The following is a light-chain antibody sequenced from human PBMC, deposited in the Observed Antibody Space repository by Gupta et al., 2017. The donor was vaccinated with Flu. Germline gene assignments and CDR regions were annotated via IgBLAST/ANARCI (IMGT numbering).Light chain of an antibody. CDR1: RLGDNF. Sequence: CSGDRLGDNFVSWYQQKPGQSPVLVIYQDSKRPSGIPERFSGSNSENTATLTVGGTQAVDEADFYCQTWDGTTGVFGGGTKLTVL. CDR2: QDS. V-gene: IGLV3-1*01. CDR3: QTWDGTTGV. J-gene: IGLJ2*01.